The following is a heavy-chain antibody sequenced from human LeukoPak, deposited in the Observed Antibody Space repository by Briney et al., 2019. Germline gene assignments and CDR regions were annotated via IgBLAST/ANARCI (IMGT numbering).Heavy chain of an antibody. Sequence: GGSLRLSCAASGFTFSSYVMTWVRQAPGKGLEWVSAISGRGDNTYYADSVKGRFTISRDNSKNTLYMQMNSLRAEDTAVYYCAKERGRSWLLPDWYFDVWGRGTLVSVSS. D-gene: IGHD3-22*01. J-gene: IGHJ2*01. CDR1: GFTFSSYV. CDR3: AKERGRSWLLPDWYFDV. CDR2: ISGRGDNT. V-gene: IGHV3-23*01.